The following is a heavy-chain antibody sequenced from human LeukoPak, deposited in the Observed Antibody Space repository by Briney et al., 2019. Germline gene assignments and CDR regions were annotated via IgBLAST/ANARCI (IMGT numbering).Heavy chain of an antibody. V-gene: IGHV4-59*01. CDR3: ARTGSTVTMLYPFDH. D-gene: IGHD4-17*01. CDR1: GGSIRSYY. CDR2: IYYSGST. J-gene: IGHJ4*02. Sequence: SETLSLTCTVSGGSIRSYYWSWIRQPPGKGLEWIGYIYYSGSTNYNPSLKSQVSISVDTSKNQFSLKLSSVTAADTAVYYCARTGSTVTMLYPFDHWGQGTLVTVSS.